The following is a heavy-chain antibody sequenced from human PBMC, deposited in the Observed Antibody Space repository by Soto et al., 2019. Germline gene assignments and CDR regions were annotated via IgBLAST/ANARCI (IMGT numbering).Heavy chain of an antibody. D-gene: IGHD5-12*01. CDR1: GFTFSGFA. V-gene: IGHV3-23*01. Sequence: EVQLLESGGGLVQPGGSLRLSCAASGFTFSGFAFNWVRQPPGQGLVWVSSVDYTGSYTFYAASVKGRFTISRDNSKNMVYLELNSLRAEDTAVYYCAKRSGGFSEFDYWGQGTLVIVSS. CDR3: AKRSGGFSEFDY. CDR2: VDYTGSYT. J-gene: IGHJ4*02.